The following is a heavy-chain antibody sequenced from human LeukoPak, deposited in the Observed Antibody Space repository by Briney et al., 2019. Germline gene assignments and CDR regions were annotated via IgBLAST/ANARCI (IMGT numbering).Heavy chain of an antibody. CDR1: GFTFSSYA. V-gene: IGHV3-23*01. D-gene: IGHD1-26*01. CDR2: ISGSGGST. J-gene: IGHJ4*02. Sequence: QPGGSLRLSCAASGFTFSSYAMSWVRQAPGKGLEWVSAISGSGGSTYYADSVKGRFTISRDNSKNTLYLQMNSLRAEDTAVYYYAKDEGYSGSYYDFDYWGQGTLVTVSS. CDR3: AKDEGYSGSYYDFDY.